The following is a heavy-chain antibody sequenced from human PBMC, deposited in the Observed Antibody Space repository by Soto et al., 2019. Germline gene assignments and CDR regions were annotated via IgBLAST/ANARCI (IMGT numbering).Heavy chain of an antibody. CDR3: AKSATVPAAIAY. J-gene: IGHJ4*02. CDR2: MNPNSGNT. Sequence: ASVKVSRKASGGTFSSYAISWVRQATGQGFEWMGWMNPNSGNTGYAQKFQGRVTMTRDTSTSTAYMELSSLRSEDTAVYYCAKSATVPAAIAYWGQGTLVTVSS. D-gene: IGHD2-2*02. V-gene: IGHV1-8*02. CDR1: GGTFSSYA.